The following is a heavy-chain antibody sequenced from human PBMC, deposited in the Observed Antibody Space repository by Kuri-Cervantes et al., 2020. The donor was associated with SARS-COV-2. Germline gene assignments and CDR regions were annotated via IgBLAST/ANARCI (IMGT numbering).Heavy chain of an antibody. CDR1: GGTFSSYA. CDR2: ISAYNGNT. D-gene: IGHD6-19*01. J-gene: IGHJ3*02. Sequence: ASVKVSCKASGGTFSSYAIRWVRQAPGQGLEWMGWISAYNGNTNYAQKLQGRVTMTTDTSTSTAYMELRSLRSDDTAVYYCARVIIAVAGTDAFDIWGQGTMVTVSS. CDR3: ARVIIAVAGTDAFDI. V-gene: IGHV1-18*01.